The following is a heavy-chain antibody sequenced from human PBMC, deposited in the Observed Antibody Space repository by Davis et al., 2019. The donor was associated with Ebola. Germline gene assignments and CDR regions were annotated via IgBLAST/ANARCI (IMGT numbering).Heavy chain of an antibody. CDR1: GYTFTSYA. D-gene: IGHD3-16*02. J-gene: IGHJ4*02. V-gene: IGHV1-3*01. Sequence: ASVKVSCKASGYTFTSYAMHWVRQAPGQRLEWMGWINAGNGNTKYSQKFQDRVTITRDTSASTAYMELSSLRSEDTAVYYCARGFTFGGVIALYYFDYWGQGTLVTVSS. CDR3: ARGFTFGGVIALYYFDY. CDR2: INAGNGNT.